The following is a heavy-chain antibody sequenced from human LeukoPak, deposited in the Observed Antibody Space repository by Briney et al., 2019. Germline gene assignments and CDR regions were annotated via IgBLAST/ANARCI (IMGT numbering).Heavy chain of an antibody. CDR2: IYLDDSDA. Sequence: GASLKISCKGSGYKFTSHWIGWVRQLPGKGLEWMGIIYLDDSDARYSPSFEGQVTISVDKSISTAYLQWSSLKASDTAMYYCARSPYNSGWHYFDYWGQGTLVTVSS. J-gene: IGHJ4*02. V-gene: IGHV5-51*01. CDR1: GYKFTSHW. D-gene: IGHD6-19*01. CDR3: ARSPYNSGWHYFDY.